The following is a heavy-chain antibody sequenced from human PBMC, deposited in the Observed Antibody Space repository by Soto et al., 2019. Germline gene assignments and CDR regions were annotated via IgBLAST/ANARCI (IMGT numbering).Heavy chain of an antibody. D-gene: IGHD2-2*01. CDR3: VVPAAMSYYYGMDV. J-gene: IGHJ6*02. V-gene: IGHV4-34*01. Sequence: QVQLQQWGAGLLKPSETLSLTCAVYGGSFSGYYWSWIRQPPGKGLEWIGEINHSGSTNYNPSLKSRVTISVDTSKNQFSLKLSSVTAADTAVYYCVVPAAMSYYYGMDVRGQGTTVTVSS. CDR2: INHSGST. CDR1: GGSFSGYY.